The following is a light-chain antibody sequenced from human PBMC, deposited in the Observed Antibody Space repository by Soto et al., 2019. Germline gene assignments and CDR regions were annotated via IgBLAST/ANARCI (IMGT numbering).Light chain of an antibody. CDR3: NSSTSRGPQV. V-gene: IGLV2-14*01. Sequence: QSALTQPASVSGSPGQSITISCTGTSGDVGGYDYVSWYQQSPGKAPKLIIYEVSKRPSGVTNRFSGSKSDNTASLTISGLQAEDADDYYCNSSTSRGPQVFGTGTKLTVL. CDR1: SGDVGGYDY. J-gene: IGLJ1*01. CDR2: EVS.